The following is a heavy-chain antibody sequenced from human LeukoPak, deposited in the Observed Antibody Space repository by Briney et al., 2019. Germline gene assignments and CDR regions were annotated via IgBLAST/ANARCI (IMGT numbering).Heavy chain of an antibody. V-gene: IGHV1-46*01. Sequence: ASVKVSCRASGYRFARYYMHWVRQAPGQGLEWMGIINPGDGGTTYAQKFEGRLTLTRDTSTSTVYMELSSLRSEDTAMYYCASFTTVSTGDYWGQGSLVAVSS. CDR3: ASFTTVSTGDY. CDR2: INPGDGGT. CDR1: GYRFARYY. D-gene: IGHD4-17*01. J-gene: IGHJ4*02.